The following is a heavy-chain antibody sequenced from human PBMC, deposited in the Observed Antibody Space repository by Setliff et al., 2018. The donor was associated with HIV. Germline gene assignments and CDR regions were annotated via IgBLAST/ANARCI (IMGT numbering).Heavy chain of an antibody. D-gene: IGHD3-22*01. Sequence: ASVKVSCKASGYTFSTYGISWVRQAPGQGLEWMGWITPYNNNTQYTQHLQGRVTMTTDTSTSTAYMDLRSLRSDDTAVYYCAKCSEMLGTPATSSGYYCGWFDPWGQGTLVTVSS. V-gene: IGHV1-18*01. J-gene: IGHJ5*02. CDR3: AKCSEMLGTPATSSGYYCGWFDP. CDR1: GYTFSTYG. CDR2: ITPYNNNT.